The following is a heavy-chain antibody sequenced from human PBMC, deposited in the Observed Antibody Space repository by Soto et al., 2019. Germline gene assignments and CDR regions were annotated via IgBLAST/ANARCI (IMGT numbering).Heavy chain of an antibody. CDR3: AGITMIVVGAYGMDV. D-gene: IGHD3-22*01. CDR2: FDPEDAEI. J-gene: IGHJ6*02. CDR1: GYTLTELS. Sequence: VKVSCKVSGYTLTELSMHWVRQAPGKGLEWMGGFDPEDAEIIYAQKFQGRVTMTEDTSTGTAYMELSSLRSEDTAVYYCAGITMIVVGAYGMDVWGQGTTVTVSS. V-gene: IGHV1-24*01.